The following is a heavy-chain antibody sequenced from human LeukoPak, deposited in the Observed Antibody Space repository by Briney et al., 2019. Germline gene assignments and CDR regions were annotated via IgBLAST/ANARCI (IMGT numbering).Heavy chain of an antibody. CDR1: GFTVSSNY. Sequence: GGSLRLSCAASGFTVSSNYMSWVRQAPGKGLEWVSVIYGGGTTDYADSVKGRITISRDNSKNTLYLQMNSLRAEDTAVYYCARGIAAPPNAFDIWGQGTMVTVSS. V-gene: IGHV3-66*01. CDR3: ARGIAAPPNAFDI. D-gene: IGHD6-13*01. J-gene: IGHJ3*02. CDR2: IYGGGTT.